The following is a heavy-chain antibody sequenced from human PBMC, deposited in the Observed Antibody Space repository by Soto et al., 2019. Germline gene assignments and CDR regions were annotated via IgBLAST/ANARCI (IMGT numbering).Heavy chain of an antibody. J-gene: IGHJ6*02. Sequence: SETLSLTCTVSGGSISSYYWSWIRQPPGKGLEWIGYIYYSGSTNYNPSLKSRVTISVDTSKNQFSLKLSSVTAADTAVYYCARAREVVPLGYGKDVSVQGXTVTVSS. D-gene: IGHD2-15*01. CDR2: IYYSGST. V-gene: IGHV4-59*01. CDR1: GGSISSYY. CDR3: ARAREVVPLGYGKDV.